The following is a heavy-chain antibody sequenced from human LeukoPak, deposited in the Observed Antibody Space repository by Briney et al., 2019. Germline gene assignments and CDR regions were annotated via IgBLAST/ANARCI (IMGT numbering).Heavy chain of an antibody. J-gene: IGHJ4*02. CDR1: GGSISSSSYY. CDR2: IYYSGST. D-gene: IGHD6-19*01. CDR3: ARVNIWFFGNHIAVAGGLLGFDY. V-gene: IGHV4-39*07. Sequence: PSETLSLTCTVSGGSISSSSYYWGWIRQPPGKGLEWIGSIYYSGSTYYNPSLKSRVTISVDTSKNQFSLKLSSVTAADTAVYYCARVNIWFFGNHIAVAGGLLGFDYWGQGTLVTVSS.